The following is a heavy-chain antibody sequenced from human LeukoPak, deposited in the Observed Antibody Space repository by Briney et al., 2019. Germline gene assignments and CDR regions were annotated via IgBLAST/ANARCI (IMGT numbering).Heavy chain of an antibody. CDR3: ARDYGGGYSDGWSSGAGGPDY. V-gene: IGHV4-4*07. CDR1: GGSISIYY. Sequence: PSETLSLTCTVSGGSISIYYWSWIRQPAGKGLEWIGRIYTSGSTNYNPSLKSRVTISVDTSKNQFSLKLSSVTAADTAVYYCARDYGGGYSDGWSSGAGGPDYGGQGTLVTVSA. CDR2: IYTSGST. J-gene: IGHJ4*02. D-gene: IGHD5-18*01.